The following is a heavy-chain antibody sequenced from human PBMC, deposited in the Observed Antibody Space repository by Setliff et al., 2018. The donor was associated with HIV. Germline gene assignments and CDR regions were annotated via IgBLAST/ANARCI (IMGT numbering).Heavy chain of an antibody. D-gene: IGHD6-13*01. Sequence: PSETLSLTCAVSGVSISSGSYYWSWIRQPAGKGLEWIGHIYTAGAIKYNPSLKSRITISVDKSKNQFSLKLNSVTAADTAMYYCEREGAYIAAAYGMDVWGQGTTVTVSS. CDR2: IYTAGAI. J-gene: IGHJ6*02. V-gene: IGHV4-61*09. CDR1: GVSISSGSYY. CDR3: EREGAYIAAAYGMDV.